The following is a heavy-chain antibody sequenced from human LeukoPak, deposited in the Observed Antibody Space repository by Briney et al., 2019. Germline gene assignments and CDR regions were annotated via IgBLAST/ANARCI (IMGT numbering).Heavy chain of an antibody. J-gene: IGHJ4*02. Sequence: SETLSLTCTVSGGSISSYYWSWIRQPPGKGLEWIGYIYYSGSTNYNPSLKSRVTISVDTSKNQFSLKLSSVTAADTAVYYCARFYYDSSGRSDYWGQGTLVTVSS. V-gene: IGHV4-59*01. CDR3: ARFYYDSSGRSDY. CDR1: GGSISSYY. CDR2: IYYSGST. D-gene: IGHD3-22*01.